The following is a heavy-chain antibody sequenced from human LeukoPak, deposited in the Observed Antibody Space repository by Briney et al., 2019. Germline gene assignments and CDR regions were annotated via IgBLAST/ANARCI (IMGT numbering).Heavy chain of an antibody. V-gene: IGHV1-69*13. CDR2: IIPIFGTA. D-gene: IGHD3-22*01. CDR1: GGTFSSYA. CDR3: ARDSSDYYDSSATFDY. Sequence: SVKVSCKASGGTFSSYAISWLRQAPGQGLEWMGGIIPIFGTANYAQKFQGRVTITADESTSTAYMELSSLRSEDTAVYYCARDSSDYYDSSATFDYWGQGTLVTVSS. J-gene: IGHJ4*02.